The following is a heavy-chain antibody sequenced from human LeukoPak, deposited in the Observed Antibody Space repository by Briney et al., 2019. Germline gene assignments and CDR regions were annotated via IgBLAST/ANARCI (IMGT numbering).Heavy chain of an antibody. Sequence: SPTLSLTCTVSGGSISSYYWSWVRQPPGKGLEWIGYIYYSGSTNYNPSLKSRVTISVDTSKNQFSLKLSSVTAAATAVYYCARLPVVVVAATYYYYGMDVWGQGTTVTVSS. D-gene: IGHD2-15*01. V-gene: IGHV4-59*08. CDR3: ARLPVVVVAATYYYYGMDV. CDR2: IYYSGST. CDR1: GGSISSYY. J-gene: IGHJ6*02.